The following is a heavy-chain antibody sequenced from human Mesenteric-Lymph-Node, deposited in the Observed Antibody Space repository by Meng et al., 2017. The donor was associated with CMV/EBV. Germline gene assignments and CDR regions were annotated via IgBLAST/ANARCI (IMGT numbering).Heavy chain of an antibody. Sequence: ASVNVSCKASGYTFINYGISWVRQAPGQGLEWMGWISAYNGKTNYAQKLQGRVTITRNTSISTAYMELSSLRSEDTAVYYCARGRGSLVRGVIIKWNWFDPWGQGTLVTVSS. CDR2: ISAYNGKT. CDR3: ARGRGSLVRGVIIKWNWFDP. CDR1: GYTFINYG. J-gene: IGHJ5*02. D-gene: IGHD3-10*01. V-gene: IGHV1-18*01.